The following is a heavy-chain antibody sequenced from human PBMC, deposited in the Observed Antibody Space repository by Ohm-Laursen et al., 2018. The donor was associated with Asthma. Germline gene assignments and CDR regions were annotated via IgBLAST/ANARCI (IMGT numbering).Heavy chain of an antibody. Sequence: ASVKVSCKASGHTFTSYTMQWVRQAPGQRLEWMGWINTGTGDTYYSQKFQGRVTITRNTSISTAYMELSSLRSEDTAVYYCARDPAIVTYYYYGMDVWGQGTTVTVSS. J-gene: IGHJ6*02. D-gene: IGHD5-18*01. CDR2: INTGTGDT. CDR1: GHTFTSYT. V-gene: IGHV1-3*04. CDR3: ARDPAIVTYYYYGMDV.